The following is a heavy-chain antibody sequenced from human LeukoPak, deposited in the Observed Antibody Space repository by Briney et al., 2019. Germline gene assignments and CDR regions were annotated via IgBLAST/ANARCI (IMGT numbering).Heavy chain of an antibody. CDR2: ISYDGSTE. CDR3: AIGGYSSVSPWDY. Sequence: GGSLRLSCAASGFTFSSYTMHWVRQAPGKGLEWVAVISYDGSTEYYADSVKGRFTISRDNSKNTLYLQMNSLRAEDTAVYYCAIGGYSSVSPWDYWGQGTLVTVSP. CDR1: GFTFSSYT. V-gene: IGHV3-30*14. J-gene: IGHJ4*02. D-gene: IGHD6-19*01.